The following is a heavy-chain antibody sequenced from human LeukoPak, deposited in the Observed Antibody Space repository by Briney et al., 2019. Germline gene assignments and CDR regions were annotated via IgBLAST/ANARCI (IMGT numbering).Heavy chain of an antibody. V-gene: IGHV3-23*01. Sequence: GGSLRLLCAASGFSFSTYAMSWVREAPGNGLEWVSGISGSGVDTHYADSVKGRFRISRDNSKNTLYLQLNSLRAEDTAVYYCASGTYRLGDYWGLGTLVTVSS. CDR3: ASGTYRLGDY. J-gene: IGHJ4*02. CDR1: GFSFSTYA. CDR2: ISGSGVDT. D-gene: IGHD3-10*01.